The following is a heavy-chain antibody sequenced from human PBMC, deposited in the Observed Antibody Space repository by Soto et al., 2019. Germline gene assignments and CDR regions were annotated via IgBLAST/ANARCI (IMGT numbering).Heavy chain of an antibody. CDR1: GGTFSSYA. D-gene: IGHD3-22*01. Sequence: GASVKVSCKASGGTFSSYAISWVRQAPGQGREWMGGIIPIFGTANYAQKFQGRVTITADESTSTAYMELSSLRSEDTAVYYCAREPYDSSGYSLCYWGXGTLVTVSS. CDR2: IIPIFGTA. CDR3: AREPYDSSGYSLCY. V-gene: IGHV1-69*13. J-gene: IGHJ4*02.